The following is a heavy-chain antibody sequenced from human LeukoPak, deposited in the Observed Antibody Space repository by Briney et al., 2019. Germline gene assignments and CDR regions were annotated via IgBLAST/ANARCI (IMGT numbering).Heavy chain of an antibody. J-gene: IGHJ4*02. Sequence: GGSLRLSCAASGFTFSSYAMHWVRQAPGRGLEYVSAISNNGGSTYYANSVKGRFTISRDNSKNTLYLQMGSLRADDMAVYYCARVGIKTATVNYVDYWGQGTLVTVSS. CDR2: ISNNGGST. V-gene: IGHV3-64*01. CDR1: GFTFSSYA. D-gene: IGHD5-24*01. CDR3: ARVGIKTATVNYVDY.